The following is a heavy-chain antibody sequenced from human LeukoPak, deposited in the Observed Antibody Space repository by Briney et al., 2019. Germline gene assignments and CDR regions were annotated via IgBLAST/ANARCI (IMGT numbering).Heavy chain of an antibody. CDR1: GYTFTGYY. D-gene: IGHD3-10*01. CDR2: INPNSGGT. CDR3: AAQYYYGSGSYSYYFDY. Sequence: ASVKVSCKASGYTFTGYYMHWVRQAPGQGLEWMGRINPNSGGTNYAQEFQGRVTMTRDTSISTAYMELSRLRSDDTAVYYCAAQYYYGSGSYSYYFDYWGQGTLVTVSS. V-gene: IGHV1-2*06. J-gene: IGHJ4*02.